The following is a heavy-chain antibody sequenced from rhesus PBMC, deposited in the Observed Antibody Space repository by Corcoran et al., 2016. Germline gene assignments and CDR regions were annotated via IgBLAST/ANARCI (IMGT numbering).Heavy chain of an antibody. CDR2: ISGSGGST. J-gene: IGHJ2*01. CDR3: ARDWAYNWNYGYFDL. Sequence: QLQLQESGPGLVKPSETLSLTCAVSGGSISSNYWSWIRQPPGKGLEWIGRISGSGGSTDYNPSHNSRVTISTDTSKNQFALKLGSVTAADTAVYYCARDWAYNWNYGYFDLWGPGTPITISS. D-gene: IGHD1-26*01. CDR1: GGSISSNY. V-gene: IGHV4-173*01.